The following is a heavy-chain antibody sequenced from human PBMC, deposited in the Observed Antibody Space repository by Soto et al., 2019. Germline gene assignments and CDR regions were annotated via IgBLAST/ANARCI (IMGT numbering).Heavy chain of an antibody. V-gene: IGHV1-69*01. D-gene: IGHD2-2*01. CDR3: ARYIVVVPAAMLGYYYYYGMDV. CDR1: GGTFSSYA. J-gene: IGHJ6*02. CDR2: IIPIFCTA. Sequence: QVQLVQSGAEVKKPGSSVKVSCKASGGTFSSYAISWVRQAPGQGLEWMGGIIPIFCTANYAQKFQGRVTITADESTSTAYMELSSVRSEDTAVYYCARYIVVVPAAMLGYYYYYGMDVWGQGPTVTVSS.